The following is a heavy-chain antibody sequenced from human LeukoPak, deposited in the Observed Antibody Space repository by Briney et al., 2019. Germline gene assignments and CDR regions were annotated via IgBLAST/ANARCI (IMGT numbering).Heavy chain of an antibody. V-gene: IGHV4-34*01. CDR2: INHSGST. CDR3: ATSYGMDV. Sequence: PSETLSLNCAVYGGSFSGYYWSWIRQPPGKGLEWIGEINHSGSTNYNPSLKSRVTISVDTSKDQFSLKLSSVTAADTAVYYCATSYGMDVWGQGTTVTVSS. CDR1: GGSFSGYY. J-gene: IGHJ6*02.